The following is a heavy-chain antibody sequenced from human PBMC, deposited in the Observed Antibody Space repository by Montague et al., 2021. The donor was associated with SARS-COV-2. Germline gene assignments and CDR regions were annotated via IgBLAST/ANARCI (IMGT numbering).Heavy chain of an antibody. CDR3: ARGADYDFWSGSLRYKWFDP. J-gene: IGHJ5*02. Sequence: SETLSLTCAVYGGSLSGYYWAWIRHTPAKGLEWIGEINHSGSTNYNPSLKSRLTISVDTSKKQFSLKLNSMTAADTAVYYCARGADYDFWSGSLRYKWFDPWGLGTPVTVSS. CDR2: INHSGST. CDR1: GGSLSGYY. V-gene: IGHV4-34*01. D-gene: IGHD3-3*01.